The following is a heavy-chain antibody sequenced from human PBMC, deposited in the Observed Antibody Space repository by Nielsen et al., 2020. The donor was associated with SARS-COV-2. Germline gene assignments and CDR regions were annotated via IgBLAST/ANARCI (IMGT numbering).Heavy chain of an antibody. D-gene: IGHD3-3*01. CDR1: GDSVSSHDW. J-gene: IGHJ3*02. Sequence: SETLSLTCAVSGDSVSSHDWWTWVRQSPGKGLEWIGEVSHIGRTNYNPSLKSRVTLSMDKSKNQFSLRLTSVSAADTAVYYCAKLSGRLLFGAVSNWFALSIWGQGAMVTVSS. CDR2: VSHIGRT. CDR3: AKLSGRLLFGAVSNWFALSI. V-gene: IGHV4-4*02.